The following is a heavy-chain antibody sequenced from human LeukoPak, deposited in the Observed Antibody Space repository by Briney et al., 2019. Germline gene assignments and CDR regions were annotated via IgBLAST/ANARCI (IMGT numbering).Heavy chain of an antibody. CDR3: ARRTSRILFDY. Sequence: PSETLSLTCTVSGGSISSSSYYWGWIRQPPGKGLEWIGSIYYSGSTYYNPSLKSRVTISVDTSKNQFSLKLSSVTAADTAVYYCARRTSRILFDYWGQGTLVTVSS. CDR2: IYYSGST. D-gene: IGHD3/OR15-3a*01. V-gene: IGHV4-39*01. J-gene: IGHJ4*02. CDR1: GGSISSSSYY.